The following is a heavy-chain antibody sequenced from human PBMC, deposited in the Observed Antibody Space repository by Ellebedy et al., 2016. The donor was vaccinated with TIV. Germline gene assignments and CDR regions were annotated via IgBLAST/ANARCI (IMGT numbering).Heavy chain of an antibody. CDR2: IVAHNGNR. D-gene: IGHD1-1*01. J-gene: IGHJ4*02. CDR3: ATSATFIERGRADY. V-gene: IGHV1-18*04. Sequence: AASVKVSCKASGYALASDSISWVRQAPGQGIEWMGGIVAHNGNRYYKQSLQDRVTMTTDTSTNTAYMELRSLTSDDTAVYYCATSATFIERGRADYWGQGTLVTVSS. CDR1: GYALASDS.